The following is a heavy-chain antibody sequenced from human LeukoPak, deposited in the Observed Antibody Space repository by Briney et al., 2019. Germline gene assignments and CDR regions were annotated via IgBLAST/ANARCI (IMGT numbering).Heavy chain of an antibody. CDR1: GFSLKTYN. J-gene: IGHJ6*02. V-gene: IGHV3-69-1*01. D-gene: IGHD1-26*01. CDR2: MTSSRYI. Sequence: NAGGSLRLSCAASGFSLKTYNMNWVRQAPGKGLEWVSSMTSSRYIYYADSVKGRFTISRDNAKNSLYLQMNSLRAEDTAVYYCAREFKVGASHYGMDVWGQGTTVTVSS. CDR3: AREFKVGASHYGMDV.